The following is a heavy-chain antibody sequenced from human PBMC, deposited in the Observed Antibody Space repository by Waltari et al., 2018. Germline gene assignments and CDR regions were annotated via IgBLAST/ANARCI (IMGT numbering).Heavy chain of an antibody. CDR2: VDPEDGQA. J-gene: IGHJ3*01. V-gene: IGHV1-69-2*01. CDR3: ATALGDNTSASRPFHL. Sequence: EVQLRQSGAALRKPGTPVKISCKASGYTFSDYYIHWVQQAPGKGLQWVGLVDPEDGQAIYAEKFQGRVTITADTSTDTAYLELSSLTSEDTAVFYCATALGDNTSASRPFHLWGQGTVITVSS. D-gene: IGHD3-10*01. CDR1: GYTFSDYY.